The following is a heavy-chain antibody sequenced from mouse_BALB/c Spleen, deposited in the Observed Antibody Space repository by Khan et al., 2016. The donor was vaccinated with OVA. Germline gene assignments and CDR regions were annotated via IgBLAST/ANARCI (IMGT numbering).Heavy chain of an antibody. CDR3: ARDGNSWYFDV. CDR1: GYTFTNYG. V-gene: IGHV9-1*02. D-gene: IGHD2-1*01. J-gene: IGHJ1*01. CDR2: INPYTGEP. Sequence: QIQLVQSGPELKKPGETVKISCKASGYTFTNYGMNWVKQAPGKGLKWMGWINPYTGEPTYADDFKGRFAFSLETSASTAYLQINNLKNEDMATXFCARDGNSWYFDVWGAGTTVTVSS.